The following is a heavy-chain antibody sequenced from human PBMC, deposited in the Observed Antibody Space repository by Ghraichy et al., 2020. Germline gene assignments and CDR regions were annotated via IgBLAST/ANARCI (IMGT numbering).Heavy chain of an antibody. J-gene: IGHJ4*02. V-gene: IGHV4-39*01. D-gene: IGHD1-1*01. CDR3: ARHLHLLQLVDPLYYFHY. CDR1: SGSISSSSYF. CDR2: IFYTGST. Sequence: QTLSLTCTVSSGSISSSSYFWAWIRQPPGRGLEWIGSIFYTGSTYYNPSLKSRVTISVDTSKNQFSLKLSSVTAADTAVYYCARHLHLLQLVDPLYYFHYWGQGTLVTVSS.